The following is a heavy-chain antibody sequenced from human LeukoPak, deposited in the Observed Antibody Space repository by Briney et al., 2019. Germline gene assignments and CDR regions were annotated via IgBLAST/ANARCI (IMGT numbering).Heavy chain of an antibody. D-gene: IGHD3-22*01. J-gene: IGHJ4*02. Sequence: ASVKVSCKASGYTFTSYDINWVRQAPGQGLEWMGWISAYNGNTNYAQKLQGRVTMTTDTSTSTAYMELRSLRSDDTAVYYCARVGRFYYYDSSGYYPWGDYWGQGTLVTVSS. V-gene: IGHV1-18*01. CDR3: ARVGRFYYYDSSGYYPWGDY. CDR2: ISAYNGNT. CDR1: GYTFTSYD.